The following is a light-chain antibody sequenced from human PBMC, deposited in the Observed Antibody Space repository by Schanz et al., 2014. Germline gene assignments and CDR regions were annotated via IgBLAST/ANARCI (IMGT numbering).Light chain of an antibody. CDR3: LQSDNLPH. Sequence: IQLTQSPSSLSPSVGDRVTITCRASQGISSYLAWYQQKPGKAPKLLIYAASTLQSGVPSRFSGSGSGTDFTFTISTLQPEDIATYYCLQSDNLPHFGGGTKVEVK. CDR2: AAS. V-gene: IGKV1-9*01. J-gene: IGKJ4*01. CDR1: QGISSY.